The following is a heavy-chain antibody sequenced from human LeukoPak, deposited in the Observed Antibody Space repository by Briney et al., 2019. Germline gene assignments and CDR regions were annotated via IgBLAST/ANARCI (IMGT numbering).Heavy chain of an antibody. J-gene: IGHJ5*02. Sequence: KSSETLSLTCRVSGTSISSYYWSWIRQSPGKGLEWIGYIKYTGDTMYNPSLNGRVAISVDTSNNQLSLRVNSVTAADTAVYYCVGGLKWPSFDRWGQGALVTVSS. CDR1: GTSISSYY. CDR3: VGGLKWPSFDR. D-gene: IGHD3-16*01. V-gene: IGHV4-59*01. CDR2: IKYTGDT.